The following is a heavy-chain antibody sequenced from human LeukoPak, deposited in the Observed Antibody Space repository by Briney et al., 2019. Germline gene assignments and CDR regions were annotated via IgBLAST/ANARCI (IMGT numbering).Heavy chain of an antibody. J-gene: IGHJ3*02. CDR1: GFTFSSYS. D-gene: IGHD2-2*01. V-gene: IGHV3-21*01. Sequence: GGSLRLSCAASGFTFSSYSMNWVRQAPGKGLEWVSSISTSSIYIYYTDSMKGRFTISRDNAKNSLYLQMNSLRAEVTAVYYCARGHGVVPASDDPFDIWGQGTMVTVSS. CDR3: ARGHGVVPASDDPFDI. CDR2: ISTSSIYI.